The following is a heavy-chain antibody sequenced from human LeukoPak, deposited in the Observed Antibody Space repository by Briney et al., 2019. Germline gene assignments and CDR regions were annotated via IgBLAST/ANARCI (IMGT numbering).Heavy chain of an antibody. V-gene: IGHV1-69*05. CDR2: IIPIFGTA. CDR3: ARVRMVVAASAYYYYYMDV. D-gene: IGHD2-15*01. Sequence: SVKVSCKASGGTFSSYAISWVRQAPGQGLEWMGGIIPIFGTANYAQKFQGRVTITTDESTSTAYMELSSLRSEDTAVHYCARVRMVVAASAYYYYYMDVWGKGTTVTVSS. J-gene: IGHJ6*03. CDR1: GGTFSSYA.